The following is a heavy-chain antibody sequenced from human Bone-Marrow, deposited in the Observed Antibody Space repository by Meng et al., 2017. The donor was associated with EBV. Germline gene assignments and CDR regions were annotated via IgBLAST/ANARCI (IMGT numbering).Heavy chain of an antibody. CDR2: VSLWGTS. D-gene: IGHD3-16*01. Sequence: QGERQGAGPGLVTPWGTLSLTVVVSGASISSSKWWSCVRHPPGKGLEWIGEVSLWGTSSYNPSLQSRGTISVDKSNNQFALNLNSVTAADTAVYYCVRNWGYYFDSWGQGTLVTVSS. CDR3: VRNWGYYFDS. CDR1: GASISSSKW. V-gene: IGHV4-4*02. J-gene: IGHJ4*02.